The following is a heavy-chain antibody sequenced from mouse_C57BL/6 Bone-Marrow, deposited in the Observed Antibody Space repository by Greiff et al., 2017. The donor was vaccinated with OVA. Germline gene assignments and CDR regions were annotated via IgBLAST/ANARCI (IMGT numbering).Heavy chain of an antibody. Sequence: EVKVVESGPELVKPGASVKISCKASGYSFTGYYMNWVKQSPEKSLEWIGELNPSTGGTTYNQKFKAKATLTVDKSSSTAYMQLKSLTSEDSAVYYCARGGTSPFAYWGQGTLVTVSA. CDR2: LNPSTGGT. V-gene: IGHV1-42*01. CDR1: GYSFTGYY. J-gene: IGHJ3*01. CDR3: ARGGTSPFAY. D-gene: IGHD4-1*01.